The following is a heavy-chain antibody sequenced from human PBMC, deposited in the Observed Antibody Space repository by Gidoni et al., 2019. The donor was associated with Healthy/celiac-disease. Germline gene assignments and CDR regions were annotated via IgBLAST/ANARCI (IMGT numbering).Heavy chain of an antibody. CDR2: IKSKTDGGTT. J-gene: IGHJ3*02. Sequence: EVQLVESGGGLVKPGGSLRLSCSASGFTFSNALMIWVRQAPGKGLDWVGRIKSKTDGGTTYYAAPWKCRFTISSDDSKNTLYLQMNSLKTEDTAVYYCTTEGLYENAFDIWGQGTMVTVSS. CDR1: GFTFSNAL. V-gene: IGHV3-15*07. D-gene: IGHD2-2*02. CDR3: TTEGLYENAFDI.